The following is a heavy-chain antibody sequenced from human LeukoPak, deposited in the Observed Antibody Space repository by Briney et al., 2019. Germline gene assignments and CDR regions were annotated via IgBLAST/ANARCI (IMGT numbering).Heavy chain of an antibody. J-gene: IGHJ4*02. CDR1: GFTSTNAW. Sequence: GGSLRLSCPASGFTSTNAWMSWVRQAPGKGLEWVGRIKSKGDGETTDYGAPVKGRFFMSRDDSKATVYLQMYSLETEDTGVYYCTTDLGLTMIRGVIVHWGQGTLVTVSS. CDR3: TTDLGLTMIRGVIVH. V-gene: IGHV3-15*01. CDR2: IKSKGDGETT. D-gene: IGHD3-10*01.